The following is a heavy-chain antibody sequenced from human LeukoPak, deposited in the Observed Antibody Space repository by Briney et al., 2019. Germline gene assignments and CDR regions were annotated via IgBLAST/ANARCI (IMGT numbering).Heavy chain of an antibody. Sequence: PGGSLRLSCAASGFTFSSYAMSWVRQAPGKGLEWVSAISGSGGSTYYADSVKGRFTISRDNSKNTLYLQMNSLRAEDTAVYYCAKDPGGLRYFGWLLMVGGEEYGDKDYWGQGTLVAVSS. CDR3: AKDPGGLRYFGWLLMVGGEEYGDKDY. J-gene: IGHJ4*02. CDR1: GFTFSSYA. D-gene: IGHD3-9*01. CDR2: ISGSGGST. V-gene: IGHV3-23*01.